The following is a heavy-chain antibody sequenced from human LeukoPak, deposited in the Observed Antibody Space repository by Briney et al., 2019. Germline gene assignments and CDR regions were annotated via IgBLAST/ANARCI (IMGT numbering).Heavy chain of an antibody. D-gene: IGHD1-26*01. V-gene: IGHV4-30-2*01. J-gene: IGHJ4*02. CDR2: IYHSGST. CDR3: ARVDSGSPKFDY. CDR1: GGSISSGGYS. Sequence: KTSETLSLTCAVSGGSISSGGYSWSWIRQPPGKGLEWIGYIYHSGSTYYNPSLKSRVTISVDRSKNQFSLKLSSVTAADTAVYYCARVDSGSPKFDYWGQGTLVTVSS.